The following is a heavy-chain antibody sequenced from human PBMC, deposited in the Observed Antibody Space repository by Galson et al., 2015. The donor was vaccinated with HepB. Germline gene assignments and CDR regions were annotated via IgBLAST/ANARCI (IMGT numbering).Heavy chain of an antibody. CDR1: GYTFANFW. D-gene: IGHD2-15*01. V-gene: IGHV5-51*01. CDR3: ARRGYCSGGGGYSYAFDI. J-gene: IGHJ3*02. Sequence: QFRAVVKNPGQSFKHLCPGSGYTFANFWIDWVRRLPEKGLECRGIVHTGDSDTRYSPSFQGQVNISADKSISAAYLQWSSLKASDNAMYYCARRGYCSGGGGYSYAFDIWGQGTMVTVSS. CDR2: VHTGDSDT.